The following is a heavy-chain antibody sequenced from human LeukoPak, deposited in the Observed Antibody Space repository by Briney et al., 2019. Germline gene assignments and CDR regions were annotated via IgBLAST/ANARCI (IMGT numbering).Heavy chain of an antibody. V-gene: IGHV3-30-3*01. D-gene: IGHD2-2*01. CDR2: ISYDGSNK. Sequence: GGSLRLSCAASGFTFSSYAMHWVRQAPGKGLEWVAVISYDGSNKYYADSVKGRFTISRDNSKNTLYLQMDSLRAEDTAVYYCARDDLGYCSSTSCRGGFDYWGQGTLVTVSS. CDR3: ARDDLGYCSSTSCRGGFDY. J-gene: IGHJ4*02. CDR1: GFTFSSYA.